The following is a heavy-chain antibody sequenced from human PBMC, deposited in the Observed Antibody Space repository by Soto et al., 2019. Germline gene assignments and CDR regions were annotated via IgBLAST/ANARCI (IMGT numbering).Heavy chain of an antibody. CDR1: GGSISSSSYY. Sequence: QLQLQESGPGLVKPSETLSLTCTVSGGSISSSSYYWGWIRQPPGKGLEWIGSIYYSGSTYYNPSLKGRVTISVDTSKNQFSLKLSSVTAADTAVYYCARQKITIFGVVIRGRGWFDPWGQGTLVTVSS. V-gene: IGHV4-39*01. J-gene: IGHJ5*02. CDR2: IYYSGST. D-gene: IGHD3-3*01. CDR3: ARQKITIFGVVIRGRGWFDP.